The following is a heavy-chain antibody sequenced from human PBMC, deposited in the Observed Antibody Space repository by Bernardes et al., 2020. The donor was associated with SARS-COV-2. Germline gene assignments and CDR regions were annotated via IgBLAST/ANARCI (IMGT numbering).Heavy chain of an antibody. CDR2: IIPIFGTA. CDR1: GGTFSSYA. V-gene: IGHV1-69*13. D-gene: IGHD3-3*02. CDR3: AREGSPMNTHFSPDAFDI. J-gene: IGHJ3*02. Sequence: SMKVSCKASGGTFSSYAISWVRQAPGQGLEWMGGIIPIFGTANYAQKFQGRVTITADESTSTAYMELSSLRSEDTAVYYCAREGSPMNTHFSPDAFDIWGQGTMVTVSS.